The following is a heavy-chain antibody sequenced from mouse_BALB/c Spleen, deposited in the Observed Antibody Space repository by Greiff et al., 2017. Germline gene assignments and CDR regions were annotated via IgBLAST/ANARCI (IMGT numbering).Heavy chain of an antibody. Sequence: EVKVEESGTVLARPGASVKMSCKASGYSFTSYWMHWVKQRPGQGLEWIGAIYPGNSDTSYNQKFKGKAKLTAVTSASTAYMELSSLTNEDSAVYYCTTYGNYRSFDYWGQGTTLTVSS. J-gene: IGHJ2*01. D-gene: IGHD2-10*02. CDR3: TTYGNYRSFDY. CDR1: GYSFTSYW. CDR2: IYPGNSDT. V-gene: IGHV1-5*01.